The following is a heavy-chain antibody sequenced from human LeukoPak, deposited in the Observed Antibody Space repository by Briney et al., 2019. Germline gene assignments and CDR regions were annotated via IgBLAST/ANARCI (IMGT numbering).Heavy chain of an antibody. Sequence: GESLKISCKGSGYNFTSHWIGWVRQLPGKGLEWMGIIYPDDSDTRQSPSFQGQVTISVDKSISTAYLQWSSLKASDTAIYYCTRHPDDGYDDYWGQGTLVTVTS. CDR2: IYPDDSDT. V-gene: IGHV5-51*01. CDR3: TRHPDDGYDDY. J-gene: IGHJ4*02. CDR1: GYNFTSHW. D-gene: IGHD5-12*01.